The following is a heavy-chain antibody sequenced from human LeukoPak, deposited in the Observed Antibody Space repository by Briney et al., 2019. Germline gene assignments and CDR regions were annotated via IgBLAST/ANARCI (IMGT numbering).Heavy chain of an antibody. J-gene: IGHJ3*02. Sequence: TLSLTCTVSGGSISSGSYYCSWIRQPAGKGLEWIGRIYTSGSTNYNPSLRSRVTILLNTSKNQFSLNLNSVTAADTAVYYCARVDIPMAGHAFDIWGQGTMVTVSS. CDR3: ARVDIPMAGHAFDI. V-gene: IGHV4-61*02. CDR1: GGSISSGSYY. CDR2: IYTSGST. D-gene: IGHD5-18*01.